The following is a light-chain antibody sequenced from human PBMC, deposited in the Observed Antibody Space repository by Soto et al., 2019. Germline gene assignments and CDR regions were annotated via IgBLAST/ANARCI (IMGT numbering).Light chain of an antibody. V-gene: IGKV3-15*01. J-gene: IGKJ4*01. CDR3: QQYNIWPLT. CDR2: DAS. CDR1: QSVSSD. Sequence: EIVLTQSPGTLSLSPGERATFSCRASQSVSSDLVWYQQKPGQAPRLLIYDASNGATDIPARFSGSGSGTEFNLTISRLQSEDFAVYYCQQYNIWPLTFGGGTKVDIK.